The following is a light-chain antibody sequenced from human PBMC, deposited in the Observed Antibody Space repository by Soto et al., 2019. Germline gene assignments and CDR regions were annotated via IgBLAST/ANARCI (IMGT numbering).Light chain of an antibody. V-gene: IGLV8-61*01. CDR3: VLYMGSGAVV. J-gene: IGLJ2*01. CDR2: NTH. Sequence: QTVVTQEPSFSVSPGGTVTLTCGLSTGTVSTSYYHSWYHQTPSPTPRTLIYNTHSRSSGVPDRFSGSILGNKAALTITGAQADDESDYYCVLYMGSGAVVFGGGTKLTVL. CDR1: TGTVSTSYY.